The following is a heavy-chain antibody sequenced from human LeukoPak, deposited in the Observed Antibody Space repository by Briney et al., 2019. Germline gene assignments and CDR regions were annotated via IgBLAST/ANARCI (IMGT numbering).Heavy chain of an antibody. CDR1: GGSISSYY. V-gene: IGHV4-59*01. CDR2: IQSSGST. Sequence: SETLSLTCTVSGGSISSYYWSWIRQPPGKGLEWSGYIQSSGSTNYNTPLKSRVTKTVDTSKNQFSLRLTSVTAADTAVYYCARDVFGVTLGRFDPWGQGTLVTVSS. J-gene: IGHJ5*02. D-gene: IGHD3-16*01. CDR3: ARDVFGVTLGRFDP.